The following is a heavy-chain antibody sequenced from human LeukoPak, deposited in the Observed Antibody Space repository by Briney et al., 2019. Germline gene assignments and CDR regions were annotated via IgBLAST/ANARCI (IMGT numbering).Heavy chain of an antibody. D-gene: IGHD5-12*01. CDR1: GGSFSGYY. CDR2: INHSGST. CDR3: ARGSRGYSGYAVIRVNWFDS. Sequence: SSETLSLTCAVYGGSFSGYYWSWIRQPPGKGLEWIGEINHSGSTNYNPSLKSRVTISVDTSKNQFSLKLSSVTAADTAVYYCARGSRGYSGYAVIRVNWFDSWGQGTLVTVSS. V-gene: IGHV4-34*01. J-gene: IGHJ5*01.